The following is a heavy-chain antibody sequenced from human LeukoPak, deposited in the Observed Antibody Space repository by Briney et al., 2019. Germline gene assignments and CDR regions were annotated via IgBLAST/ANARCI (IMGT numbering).Heavy chain of an antibody. CDR2: IYTSGST. V-gene: IGHV4-61*02. D-gene: IGHD3-9*01. CDR3: ARDRYDILTGPISRFDP. CDR1: GGSMTSGSYY. Sequence: SQTLSLTCTVSGGSMTSGSYYWSWIRQPAGKGLEWIGRIYTSGSTNYNPSLKSRVTTSVDTSKNQFSLKLSSVTAADTAVYYCARDRYDILTGPISRFDPWGQGTLVTVSS. J-gene: IGHJ5*02.